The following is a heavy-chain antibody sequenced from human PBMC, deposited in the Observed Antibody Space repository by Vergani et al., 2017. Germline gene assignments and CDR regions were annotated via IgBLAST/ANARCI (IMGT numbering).Heavy chain of an antibody. CDR1: GFSFNTYG. V-gene: IGHV3-30*02. Sequence: QVQLVETGGGVVQPGGSLRLYCATSGFSFNTYGAHWVRQAPGKGLEWVAFIGYDGRIKYNVDSVKGRFTISRDTSKKTLSLQMRSLRADDTAVYYCAKDGREYSYYGYFDYWGQGTLVTVPS. CDR3: AKDGREYSYYGYFDY. CDR2: IGYDGRIK. D-gene: IGHD4-11*01. J-gene: IGHJ4*02.